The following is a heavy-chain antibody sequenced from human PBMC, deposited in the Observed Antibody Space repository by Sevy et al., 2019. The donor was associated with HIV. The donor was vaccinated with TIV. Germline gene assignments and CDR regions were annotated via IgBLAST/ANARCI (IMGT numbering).Heavy chain of an antibody. CDR3: ARVNIPAAE. CDR1: GFTFSTYW. J-gene: IGHJ4*02. V-gene: IGHV3-74*01. CDR2: INSDGSGT. D-gene: IGHD6-13*01. Sequence: GGSLRLSCAASGFTFSTYWMHWVRQVPGKGQVWVSRINSDGSGTTYAGSVKGRFTISRDNAKNTLYLQMNSLRVEDTAVYYCARVNIPAAEWGQGALVTVSS.